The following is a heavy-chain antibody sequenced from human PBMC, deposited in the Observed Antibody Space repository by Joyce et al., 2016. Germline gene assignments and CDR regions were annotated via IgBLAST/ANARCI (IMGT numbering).Heavy chain of an antibody. CDR3: ARAMAGFRTYGMDV. CDR1: VTGKV. Sequence: VTGKVVHWVRQAPGQGLEVMGWINTKNDNKNHAEKFQGRITMTRDTAINTAYMELSGLRSDDTAVYYCARAMAGFRTYGMDVWGQGTTVTVYS. D-gene: IGHD6-19*01. J-gene: IGHJ6*02. V-gene: IGHV1-2*02. CDR2: INTKNDNK.